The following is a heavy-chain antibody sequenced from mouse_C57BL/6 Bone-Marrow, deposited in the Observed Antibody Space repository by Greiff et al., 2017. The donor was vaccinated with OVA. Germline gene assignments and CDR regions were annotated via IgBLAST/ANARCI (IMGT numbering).Heavy chain of an antibody. CDR3: ERSSYYCGPYFDY. CDR2: IFPGSGST. CDR1: GYTFTDYY. J-gene: IGHJ2*01. D-gene: IGHD1-1*01. Sequence: VQLQQSGPELVKPGASVKISCKASGYTFTDYYIHWVKQRPGQGLEWIGWIFPGSGSTYYNEKFKGKATLTVDKSSSTAYMLLSSLTSEDSAVYVCERSSYYCGPYFDYWGQGTTLTVSS. V-gene: IGHV1-75*01.